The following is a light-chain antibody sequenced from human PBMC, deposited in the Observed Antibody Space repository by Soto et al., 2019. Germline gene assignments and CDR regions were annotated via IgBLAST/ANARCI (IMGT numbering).Light chain of an antibody. J-gene: IGLJ1*01. CDR2: EVS. Sequence: QLVLTQPPSASGSPGQSVTISCTGTSSDVGGYNYVSWYQQHPGKAPKLMIYEVSKRPSGVPDRFSGSKSGNTASLTVSGLQAEDEADYYCCSYAGSRVFGTGTKLTVL. CDR3: CSYAGSRV. V-gene: IGLV2-8*01. CDR1: SSDVGGYNY.